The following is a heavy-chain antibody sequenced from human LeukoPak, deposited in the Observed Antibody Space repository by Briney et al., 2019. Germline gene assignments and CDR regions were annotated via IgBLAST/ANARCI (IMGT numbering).Heavy chain of an antibody. V-gene: IGHV3-30*18. D-gene: IGHD3-22*01. Sequence: GESLRLSCAASGFTFSSYCMDWVRQAPGKGLEWVAVIYHGGSNKYYADSVNGRFTISRDNSKNTAYLQMNSLRADDTAVYYWAKDYSHDSDYHGFAGYFAYWGQGALVTVSS. CDR2: IYHGGSNK. J-gene: IGHJ4*02. CDR1: GFTFSSYC. CDR3: AKDYSHDSDYHGFAGYFAY.